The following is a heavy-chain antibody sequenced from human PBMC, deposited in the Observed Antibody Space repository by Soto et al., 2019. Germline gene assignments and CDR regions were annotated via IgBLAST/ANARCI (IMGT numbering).Heavy chain of an antibody. CDR3: VRVGGYYGDYPNFDY. Sequence: SETLSLTCTVSGSSISPYYWSWIRQPPGKGLEWIGYIYYTGSTKYNPSLKSRVTISVAASKTQFSLRLSSVTAADTAVYYCVRVGGYYGDYPNFDYWGRGALVAVSS. CDR1: GSSISPYY. CDR2: IYYTGST. J-gene: IGHJ4*02. D-gene: IGHD4-17*01. V-gene: IGHV4-59*01.